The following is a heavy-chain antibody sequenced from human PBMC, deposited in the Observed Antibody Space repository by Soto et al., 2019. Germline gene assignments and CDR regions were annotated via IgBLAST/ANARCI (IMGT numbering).Heavy chain of an antibody. CDR3: ASWILGTGTGWFDP. CDR2: IIPIFGTA. J-gene: IGHJ5*02. Sequence: QVQLVQSGAEVKKPGASVKVSCKASGGTFSSYAISWVRQAPGQGLEWMGGIIPIFGTANYAQKFQGRVTITADESTSTAYMELSRLRAEDTAVYYCASWILGTGTGWFDPWGQGTLVTVSS. D-gene: IGHD2-8*02. CDR1: GGTFSSYA. V-gene: IGHV1-69*01.